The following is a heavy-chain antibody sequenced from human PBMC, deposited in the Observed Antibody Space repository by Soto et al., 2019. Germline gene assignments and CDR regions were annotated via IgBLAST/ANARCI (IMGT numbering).Heavy chain of an antibody. CDR2: IYYSGST. J-gene: IGHJ4*02. V-gene: IGHV4-30-4*01. Sequence: QVQLQESGPGLVKPSQTLSLTCTVSGGSISSGDYYWSWIRQPPGKGLEWIGYIYYSGSTYYNPSRKSRVTISVDTSKNQFSLKLSSVTAADTAVYYCAREWGQELEPYYFDYWGQGTLVTVSS. D-gene: IGHD6-13*01. CDR1: GGSISSGDYY. CDR3: AREWGQELEPYYFDY.